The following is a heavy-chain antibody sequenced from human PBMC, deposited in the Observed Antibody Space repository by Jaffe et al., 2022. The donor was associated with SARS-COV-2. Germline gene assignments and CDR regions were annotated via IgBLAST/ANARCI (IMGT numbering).Heavy chain of an antibody. CDR3: ARDYWGDNWFDT. CDR1: GFTFSSYW. CDR2: IKEDGSER. D-gene: IGHD3-16*01. Sequence: EVYLVESGGGLVQPGGSLRLSCGASGFTFSSYWMSWVRQAPGKGLEWVASIKEDGSERYYVDSVKGRFTISRDNAKNSLYLQMNSLRDEDTAVYYCARDYWGDNWFDTWGQGTLVTVSS. V-gene: IGHV3-7*01. J-gene: IGHJ5*02.